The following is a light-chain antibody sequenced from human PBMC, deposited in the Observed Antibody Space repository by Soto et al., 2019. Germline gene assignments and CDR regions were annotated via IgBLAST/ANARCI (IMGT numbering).Light chain of an antibody. CDR1: SSDVGGYNY. CDR3: SSYTSTSTLV. J-gene: IGLJ3*02. V-gene: IGLV2-14*01. CDR2: EVS. Sequence: QSALTQPASVSGSPGQSITISCTGTSSDVGGYNYVSWYQQYPGNVPKLMIYEVSNRPSGVSNRFSGSKSGNTASLTISGHQCEVEADYYSSSYTSTSTLVFGGGTKLTVL.